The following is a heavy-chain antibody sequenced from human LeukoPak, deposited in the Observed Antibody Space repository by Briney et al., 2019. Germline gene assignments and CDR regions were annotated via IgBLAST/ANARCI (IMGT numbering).Heavy chain of an antibody. CDR1: GGSISSSNW. J-gene: IGHJ4*02. CDR2: INHSGST. D-gene: IGHD2-21*02. Sequence: PSETLSLTCAVSGGSISSSNWWSWVRQPPGKGLEWIGEINHSGSTNYNPSLKSRVTISVDTSKNQFSLKLSSVTAADTAVYYCARGGVVTAVYYFDYWGQGTLVTVSS. V-gene: IGHV4-4*02. CDR3: ARGGVVTAVYYFDY.